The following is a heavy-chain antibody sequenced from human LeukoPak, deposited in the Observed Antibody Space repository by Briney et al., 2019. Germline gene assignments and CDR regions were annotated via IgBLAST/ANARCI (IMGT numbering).Heavy chain of an antibody. CDR1: GFTFSSYA. V-gene: IGHV3-30-3*02. CDR3: AKRVEYSSPGGYFDY. D-gene: IGHD6-6*01. Sequence: GRSLRLSCAASGFTFSSYAMHWVRQAPGKGLEWVAVISYDGSNKYYADSVKGRFTISRDNSRNMLYLQMDSLRAEDTAVYYCAKRVEYSSPGGYFDYWGQGTLVTVSS. CDR2: ISYDGSNK. J-gene: IGHJ4*02.